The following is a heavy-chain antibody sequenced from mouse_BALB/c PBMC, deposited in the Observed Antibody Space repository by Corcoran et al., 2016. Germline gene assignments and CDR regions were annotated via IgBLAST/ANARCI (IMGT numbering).Heavy chain of an antibody. Sequence: QVQLQQPGAELVKPGASVKLSCKASGYTFTSYYMYWVKQRPGQGLEWIGGINPSNGGTNFNEKFKSKATLTVDKSSSTAYMQLSSLTSEDSAVYYCTYGNYYAMDYWGQGTSVTVSS. D-gene: IGHD2-1*01. CDR2: INPSNGGT. CDR1: GYTFTSYY. V-gene: IGHV1S81*02. J-gene: IGHJ4*01. CDR3: TYGNYYAMDY.